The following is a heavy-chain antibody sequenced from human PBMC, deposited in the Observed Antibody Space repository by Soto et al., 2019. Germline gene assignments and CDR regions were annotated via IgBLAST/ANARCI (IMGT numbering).Heavy chain of an antibody. D-gene: IGHD1-26*01. CDR1: GYTFTGYY. J-gene: IGHJ6*02. V-gene: IGHV1-2*04. CDR2: INPNSGGT. CDR3: AREGGSYSIIGYYYYGMDV. Sequence: ASVKVSCKASGYTFTGYYMHWVRQAPGQGLEWMGWINPNSGGTNYAQKFQGWVTMTRDTSISTAYMDLSRLRSDDTAVYYCAREGGSYSIIGYYYYGMDVWGQGTTVTVSS.